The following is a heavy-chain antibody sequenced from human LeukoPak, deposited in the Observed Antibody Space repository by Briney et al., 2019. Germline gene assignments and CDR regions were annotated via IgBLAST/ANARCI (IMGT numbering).Heavy chain of an antibody. V-gene: IGHV3-30*07. CDR2: VAHDGSVA. CDR3: ARAGANCGGDCPPYGWSDP. D-gene: IGHD2-21*02. J-gene: IGHJ5*02. Sequence: PGGSLRLSCAASGFTFSSYAMHWVRQAPGKGLEWVAVVAHDGSVAYYADWVKGRFTISRDNSKNTLYLQMNSLRAEDTAVYYCARAGANCGGDCPPYGWSDPWGQGTLVTVSS. CDR1: GFTFSSYA.